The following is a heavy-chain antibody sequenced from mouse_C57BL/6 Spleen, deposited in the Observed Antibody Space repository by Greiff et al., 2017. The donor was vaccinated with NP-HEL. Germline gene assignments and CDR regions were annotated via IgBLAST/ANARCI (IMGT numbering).Heavy chain of an antibody. J-gene: IGHJ2*01. Sequence: VQVVESGPELVKPGASVKISCKASGYAFSSSWMNWVQQRPGKGLEWIGRIYPGDGDTNYNGKFKGKATLTADKSSSTAYMQLSSLTSEDSAVYFCARGGGDGYDGFDYWGQGTTLTVSS. CDR2: IYPGDGDT. D-gene: IGHD2-2*01. V-gene: IGHV1-82*01. CDR1: GYAFSSSW. CDR3: ARGGGDGYDGFDY.